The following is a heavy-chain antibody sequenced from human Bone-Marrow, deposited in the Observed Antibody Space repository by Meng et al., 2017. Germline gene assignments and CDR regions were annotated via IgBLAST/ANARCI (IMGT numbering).Heavy chain of an antibody. CDR1: VGSISRYY. CDR3: TRGKKYSSGWYGEIGY. V-gene: IGHV4-59*01. J-gene: IGHJ4*02. D-gene: IGHD6-19*01. Sequence: LRVRGTGLGQASETHVISLPSSVGSISRYYWRWIRQPPGKGMEWIGYISYSGSTNYNPSLKSRVTISVDTSKNQFSLKLSSVTAADTAVYYCTRGKKYSSGWYGEIGYWGQGTLVTVSS. CDR2: ISYSGST.